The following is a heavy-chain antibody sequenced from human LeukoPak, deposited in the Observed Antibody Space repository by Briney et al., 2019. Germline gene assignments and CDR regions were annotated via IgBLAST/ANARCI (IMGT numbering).Heavy chain of an antibody. CDR1: GGSFSDYY. V-gene: IGHV4-34*01. CDR3: ARLATWLLYRYYYYGMDV. J-gene: IGHJ6*02. D-gene: IGHD3-3*01. Sequence: PSETLSLTCAVYGGSFSDYYWTWIRQPPGKGLEWIGEINHSGRINYNPSLKSRVTISVDTSKNQFSLKLSSVTAADTAVYYCARLATWLLYRYYYYGMDVWGQGTTVTVSS. CDR2: INHSGRI.